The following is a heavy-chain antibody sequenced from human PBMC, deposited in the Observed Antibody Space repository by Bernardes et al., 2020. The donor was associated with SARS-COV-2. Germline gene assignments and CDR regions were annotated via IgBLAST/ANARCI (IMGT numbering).Heavy chain of an antibody. D-gene: IGHD5-18*01. J-gene: IGHJ5*02. Sequence: AAGKVSCKASGYTFTSYGISWVRQAPGHGLEWMGWISAYYGTTDYAEKFQGRVTMTTDTSTSTAYMELRSLRSDDTAVYFCATGVDYSYRLGWFDPWGQGTLVIVSS. CDR2: ISAYYGTT. CDR3: ATGVDYSYRLGWFDP. CDR1: GYTFTSYG. V-gene: IGHV1-18*01.